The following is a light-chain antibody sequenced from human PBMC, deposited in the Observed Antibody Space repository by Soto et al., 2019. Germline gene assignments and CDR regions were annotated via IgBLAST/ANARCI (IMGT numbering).Light chain of an antibody. CDR2: DAS. V-gene: IGKV1-33*01. CDR1: QDISNY. J-gene: IGKJ5*01. CDR3: QQYDNLPIP. Sequence: DIQMTQSPSSLSAGVGDRVTITCQASQDISNYLNWYQQKPGKAPKLLIYDASNLETGVPSRFSGSGSGTDFTFTISSLQPEDIATYYCQQYDNLPIPFGQGTRLEIK.